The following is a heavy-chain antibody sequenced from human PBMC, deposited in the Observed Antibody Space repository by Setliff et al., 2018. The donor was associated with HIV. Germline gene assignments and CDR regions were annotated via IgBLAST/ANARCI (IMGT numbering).Heavy chain of an antibody. J-gene: IGHJ4*02. Sequence: PGGSLRLSCVASGFTFSSYSMNWVRQAPGKGLEWVSSISGSGDRTYYADSVEGRVTISRGNFKHVVYLQLFSLRVDDTAVFYCAKDDRGAKYGSLDFWGQGTLVTVSS. CDR2: ISGSGDRT. CDR1: GFTFSSYS. CDR3: AKDDRGAKYGSLDF. D-gene: IGHD4-17*01. V-gene: IGHV3-23*01.